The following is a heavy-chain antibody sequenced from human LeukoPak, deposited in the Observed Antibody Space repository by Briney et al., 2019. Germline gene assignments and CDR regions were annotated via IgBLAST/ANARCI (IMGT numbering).Heavy chain of an antibody. CDR3: ARGRAVANYYYYYYGMDV. J-gene: IGHJ6*02. D-gene: IGHD6-19*01. CDR2: INHSGST. V-gene: IGHV4-34*01. Sequence: SETLSLTCAVYGGSFSGYYWSWIRQPPGEGLEWIGEINHSGSTNYNPSLKSRVTISVDTSKNQFSLKLSSVTAADTAVYYCARGRAVANYYYYYYGMDVWGQGTTVTVSS. CDR1: GGSFSGYY.